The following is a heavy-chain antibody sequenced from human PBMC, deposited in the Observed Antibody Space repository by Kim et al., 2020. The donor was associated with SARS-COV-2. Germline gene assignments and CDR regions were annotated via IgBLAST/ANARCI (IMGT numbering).Heavy chain of an antibody. D-gene: IGHD3-22*01. CDR2: IRSKAYGGTT. CDR3: TRDRLDYYDSSGRYHDAFDI. J-gene: IGHJ3*02. Sequence: GGSLRLSCTASGFTFGDYAMSWVRQAPGKGLEWVGFIRSKAYGGTTEYAASVKGRFTISRDDSKSIAYLQMNSLKTEDTAVYYCTRDRLDYYDSSGRYHDAFDIWGQGTMVTVSS. CDR1: GFTFGDYA. V-gene: IGHV3-49*04.